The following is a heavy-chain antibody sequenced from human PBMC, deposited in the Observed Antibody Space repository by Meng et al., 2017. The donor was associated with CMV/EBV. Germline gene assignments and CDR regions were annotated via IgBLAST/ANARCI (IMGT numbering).Heavy chain of an antibody. CDR1: GGSISSGSYY. J-gene: IGHJ5*02. Sequence: VRPHESGPGLVKPSQTLSLTCTVSGGSISSGSYYWSWIRQPAGKGLEWIGRIYTSGSTNYNPSLKSRVTISVDTSKNQFSLKLSSVTAADTAVYYCAREAFKVLFFPFDPWGQGTLVTVSS. CDR2: IYTSGST. D-gene: IGHD1-1*01. V-gene: IGHV4-61*02. CDR3: AREAFKVLFFPFDP.